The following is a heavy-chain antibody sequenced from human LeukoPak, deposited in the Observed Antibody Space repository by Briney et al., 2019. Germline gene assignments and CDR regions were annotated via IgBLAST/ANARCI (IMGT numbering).Heavy chain of an antibody. J-gene: IGHJ6*02. CDR2: IKQDGSEK. V-gene: IGHV3-7*05. CDR1: GFTFTNAW. CDR3: ARLASYYDMDV. Sequence: PGGSLRLSCAASGFTFTNAWMSWVRQAPGKGLEWVANIKQDGSEKYYVVSVKGRFTISRDTAKNSLYLQMNSLRAEDTAVYFCARLASYYDMDVWGQGTTVTVSS.